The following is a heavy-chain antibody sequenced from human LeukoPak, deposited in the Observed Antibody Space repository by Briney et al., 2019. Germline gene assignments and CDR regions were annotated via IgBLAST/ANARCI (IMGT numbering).Heavy chain of an antibody. CDR3: ARNEGIQLWLYFDY. CDR2: IYSGGST. CDR1: GLTVSSNY. V-gene: IGHV3-66*01. D-gene: IGHD5-18*01. J-gene: IGHJ4*02. Sequence: PGGSLRLSCAASGLTVSSNYMSWVRQAPGKGLEWVSVIYSGGSTYYADSVKGRFTISRDNSKNTLYLQMNSLRAEDTAVYYCARNEGIQLWLYFDYWGQGTLVTVSS.